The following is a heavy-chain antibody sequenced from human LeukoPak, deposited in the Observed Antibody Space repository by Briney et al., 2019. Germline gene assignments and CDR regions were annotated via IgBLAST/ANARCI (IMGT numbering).Heavy chain of an antibody. D-gene: IGHD6-13*01. CDR3: ARLYSRFGINWFDP. CDR1: GGSISSYY. J-gene: IGHJ5*02. CDR2: IYYSGST. V-gene: IGHV4-59*08. Sequence: SETPSLTCTVSGGSISSYYWSWIRQPPGKGLEWIGYIYYSGSTNYNPSLKSRVTISVDTSKNQFSLKLSSVTAADTAVYYCARLYSRFGINWFDPWGQGTLVTVSS.